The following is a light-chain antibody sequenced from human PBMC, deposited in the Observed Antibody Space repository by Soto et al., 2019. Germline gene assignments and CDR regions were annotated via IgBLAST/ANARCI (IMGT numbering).Light chain of an antibody. J-gene: IGKJ1*01. CDR2: GAS. CDR1: QSVSSSY. Sequence: EIVLTQSPGTLSLSPGERATLSCRASQSVSSSYLAWYQQKPGQAPRLLIYGASSRATGIPDRFSGSGSGTDFTLTISRLEPEDFAVYFCQHYVYPQWTFGPGTKVDIK. V-gene: IGKV3-20*01. CDR3: QHYVYPQWT.